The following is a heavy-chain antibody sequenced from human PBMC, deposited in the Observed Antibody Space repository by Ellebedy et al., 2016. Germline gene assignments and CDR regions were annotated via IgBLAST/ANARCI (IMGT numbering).Heavy chain of an antibody. CDR3: ARGVGGTSLNWFDP. J-gene: IGHJ5*02. CDR1: GLNFNTFF. V-gene: IGHV3-21*01. Sequence: GESLKISXTASGLNFNTFFMSWVRQAPGKGLEWVSSISSSGSNIFYADSVKGRFTISRDNAKNSLFLQMNSLRAEDTAVYYCARGVGGTSLNWFDPWGQGTLVTVSS. D-gene: IGHD3-16*01. CDR2: ISSSGSNI.